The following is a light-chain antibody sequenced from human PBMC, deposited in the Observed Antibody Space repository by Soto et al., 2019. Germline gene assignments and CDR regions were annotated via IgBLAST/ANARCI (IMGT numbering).Light chain of an antibody. CDR2: EGS. CDR3: CSYAGSSTPLV. Sequence: QSALTQPASVSGSPGQSITISCTGTSSDVGSYNLVSWYQQHPGKAPKLMIYEGSQRPSGVSNRFSGSKSGNTASLTISGLQAEDEADYYCCSYAGSSTPLVFGTGTKVTV. J-gene: IGLJ1*01. CDR1: SSDVGSYNL. V-gene: IGLV2-23*01.